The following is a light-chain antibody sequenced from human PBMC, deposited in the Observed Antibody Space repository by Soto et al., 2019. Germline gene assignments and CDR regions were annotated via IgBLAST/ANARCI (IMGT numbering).Light chain of an antibody. CDR1: SSDVGGYNY. Sequence: QYALTQPRSVSESPGQSVTISCTGTSSDVGGYNYVSWYQQHPGKAPKLMIYDVSKRPSGVPDRFSGSKSGNTASLTISGLQAEDEADYYCCSYAGSYSYVFGTGPKLTVL. J-gene: IGLJ1*01. V-gene: IGLV2-11*01. CDR2: DVS. CDR3: CSYAGSYSYV.